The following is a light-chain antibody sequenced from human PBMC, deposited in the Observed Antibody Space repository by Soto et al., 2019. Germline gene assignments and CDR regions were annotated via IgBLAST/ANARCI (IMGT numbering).Light chain of an antibody. V-gene: IGKV4-1*01. CDR1: QSVLYSSNNKNY. CDR3: QQYNSTPQT. CDR2: WAS. Sequence: DIVMTQSPDSLAVSLGERATINCKSSQSVLYSSNNKNYLAWYQQKPGQPPKLLIYWASTRESGVPDRFSGSGSGTDVTLTISSLQAEDVAVYYCQQYNSTPQTFGQGTKVEIK. J-gene: IGKJ1*01.